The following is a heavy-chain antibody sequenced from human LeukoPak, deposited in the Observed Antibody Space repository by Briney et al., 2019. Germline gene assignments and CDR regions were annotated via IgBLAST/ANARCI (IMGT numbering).Heavy chain of an antibody. CDR2: ISDNGGGR. CDR3: AKESGALGAPLYDY. J-gene: IGHJ4*02. V-gene: IGHV3-23*01. Sequence: PGGSLRLSCGASGFIFRNYAMSWVRQAPGEGLEWVSGISDNGGGRYYADSVKGQFTISRDNSKNMLYLQMNSLRAEDTAVYYCAKESGALGAPLYDYWGRGILVTASS. D-gene: IGHD4/OR15-4a*01. CDR1: GFIFRNYA.